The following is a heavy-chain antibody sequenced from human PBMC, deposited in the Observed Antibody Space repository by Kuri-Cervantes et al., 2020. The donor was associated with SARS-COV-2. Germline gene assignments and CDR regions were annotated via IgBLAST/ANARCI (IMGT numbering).Heavy chain of an antibody. CDR2: IVPILGLP. CDR1: GVTFNTET. CDR3: AREGGGDTVYWLDP. D-gene: IGHD3-16*01. Sequence: SVKVSCKASGVTFNTETFSWVRQAPGQGLEWMGRIVPILGLPNYAQKFQGRVIITADHSTSTVYMELSSLSSEDTAMYYCAREGGGDTVYWLDPWGQGTLVTVSS. V-gene: IGHV1-69*04. J-gene: IGHJ5*02.